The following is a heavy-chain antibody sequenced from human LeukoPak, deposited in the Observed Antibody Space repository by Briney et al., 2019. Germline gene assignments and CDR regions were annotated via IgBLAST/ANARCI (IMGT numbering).Heavy chain of an antibody. CDR3: ARASYTYGSDY. D-gene: IGHD5-18*01. CDR2: ISPNTGGT. V-gene: IGHV1-2*02. CDR1: GYPFTAYY. Sequence: ASVKVSCEASGYPFTAYYIHWVRQAPGQGLEWMGWISPNTGGTDYAQKFQGRVTMTRDKSFTTAYMELSRLTSDDTAMYYCARASYTYGSDYWGQGTLVTVSS. J-gene: IGHJ4*02.